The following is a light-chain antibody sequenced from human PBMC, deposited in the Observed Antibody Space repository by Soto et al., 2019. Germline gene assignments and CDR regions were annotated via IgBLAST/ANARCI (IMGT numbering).Light chain of an antibody. CDR3: QQYGSSGT. Sequence: EIVLTQSPVTLSLSPGDRATLSCRASQTVSKYLAWYQQKPGQAPRLLIYGASNRATGIPDRFSGSGSGTDFTLTISRLEPEDFAVYYCQQYGSSGTFGQGTKVDI. CDR2: GAS. CDR1: QTVSKY. V-gene: IGKV3-20*01. J-gene: IGKJ1*01.